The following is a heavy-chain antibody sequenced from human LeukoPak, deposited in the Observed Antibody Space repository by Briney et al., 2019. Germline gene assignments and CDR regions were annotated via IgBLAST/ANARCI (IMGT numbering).Heavy chain of an antibody. Sequence: ASVTVSFKSSGYTFTVYYMHWVRQAPGQGLEWMGWINPNSGGTNYAQKFQGRVTMTRDTSISTAYMELSRLRSDDTAVYYCARSPITMIVVVIDYWGQGTLVTVSS. J-gene: IGHJ4*02. D-gene: IGHD3-22*01. CDR1: GYTFTVYY. CDR3: ARSPITMIVVVIDY. V-gene: IGHV1-2*02. CDR2: INPNSGGT.